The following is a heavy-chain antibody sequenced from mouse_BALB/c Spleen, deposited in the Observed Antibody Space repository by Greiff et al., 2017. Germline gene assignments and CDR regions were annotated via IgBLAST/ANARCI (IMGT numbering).Heavy chain of an antibody. CDR2: ISSGGSYT. J-gene: IGHJ3*01. CDR3: ARDLGTGAWFAY. Sequence: EVQGVESGGGLVKPGGSLKLSCAASGFTFSSYTMSWVRQTPEKRLEWVATISSGGSYTYYPDSVKGRFTISRDNAKNNLYLQMSSLKSEDTAMYYCARDLGTGAWFAYWGQGTLVTVSA. V-gene: IGHV5-6-4*01. CDR1: GFTFSSYT. D-gene: IGHD4-1*01.